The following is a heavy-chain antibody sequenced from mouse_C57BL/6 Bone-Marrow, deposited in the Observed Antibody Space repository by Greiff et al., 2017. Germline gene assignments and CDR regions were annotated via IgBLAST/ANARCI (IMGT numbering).Heavy chain of an antibody. CDR3: ARILITTVVAPSFDY. V-gene: IGHV1-81*01. J-gene: IGHJ2*01. Sequence: QVQLKQSGAELARPGASVKLSCKASGYTFTSYGISWVKQRTGQGLEWIGEIYPRSGNTYYNEKFKGKATLTADKSSSTAYMELRSLTSEDSAVYFCARILITTVVAPSFDYWGQGTTLTVSS. D-gene: IGHD1-1*01. CDR1: GYTFTSYG. CDR2: IYPRSGNT.